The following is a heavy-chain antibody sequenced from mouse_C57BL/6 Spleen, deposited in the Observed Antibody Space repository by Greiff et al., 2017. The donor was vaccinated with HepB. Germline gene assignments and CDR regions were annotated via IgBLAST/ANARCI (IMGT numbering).Heavy chain of an antibody. J-gene: IGHJ4*01. CDR2: IYPRSGNT. CDR1: GYTFTSYG. Sequence: VQLQQSGAELARPGASVKLSCKASGYTFTSYGISWVKQRTGQGLEWIGEIYPRSGNTYYNEKFKGKATLTADKSSSTAYMELRSLTSEDSAVYFCARVHYYGSSYEGYYAMDYWGQGTSVTVSS. CDR3: ARVHYYGSSYEGYYAMDY. D-gene: IGHD1-1*01. V-gene: IGHV1-81*01.